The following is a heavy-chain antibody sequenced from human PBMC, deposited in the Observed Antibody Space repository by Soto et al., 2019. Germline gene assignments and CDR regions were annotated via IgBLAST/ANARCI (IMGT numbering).Heavy chain of an antibody. CDR1: GYTFTSYY. V-gene: IGHV1-46*01. J-gene: IGHJ6*02. Sequence: VKVSCKASGYTFTSYYMHWVRQAPGQGLEWMGIINPSGGSTSYAQKFQGRVTMTRDTSTSTVYMELSSLRSEDTAVYYCAREGCSSTSCYLANYYYYYGMDVWGQGTTVTVSS. CDR2: INPSGGST. D-gene: IGHD2-2*01. CDR3: AREGCSSTSCYLANYYYYYGMDV.